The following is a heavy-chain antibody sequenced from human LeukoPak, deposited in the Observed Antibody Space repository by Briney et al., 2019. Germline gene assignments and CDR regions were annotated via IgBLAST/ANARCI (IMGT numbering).Heavy chain of an antibody. Sequence: SETLSLTCTDSGGPIYSYYWSWIRQAAGKGLEWIGRLYPGVSTNYNPSLKSRVTMSVDTSKNQFALKLSAVTAADTAVYYCARLKFYDSTGYSPGHYMDVWGKGTTVTVSS. CDR2: LYPGVST. D-gene: IGHD3-22*01. J-gene: IGHJ6*03. CDR1: GGPIYSYY. V-gene: IGHV4-4*07. CDR3: ARLKFYDSTGYSPGHYMDV.